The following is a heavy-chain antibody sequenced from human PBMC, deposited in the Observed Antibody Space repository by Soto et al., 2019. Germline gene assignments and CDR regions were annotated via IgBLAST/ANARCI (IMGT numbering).Heavy chain of an antibody. CDR2: IYYSGST. Sequence: PSETLSLTCTVSGGSISSYYWSWIRQPPGKGLEWIGYIYYSGSTNYNPSLKSRVTISVDTSKNQFSLKLNSMTAADTAVYYCAREYYYGSGSYYDVGRKWMYNWFDPWGQGTLVTVSS. J-gene: IGHJ5*02. CDR1: GGSISSYY. V-gene: IGHV4-59*12. D-gene: IGHD3-10*01. CDR3: AREYYYGSGSYYDVGRKWMYNWFDP.